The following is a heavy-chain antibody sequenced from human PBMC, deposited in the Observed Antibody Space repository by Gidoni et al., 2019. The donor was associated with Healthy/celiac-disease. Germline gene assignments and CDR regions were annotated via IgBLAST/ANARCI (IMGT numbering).Heavy chain of an antibody. Sequence: EVQLLESGGGLVQPGGSLRLSCAASGFTFSSYAMSWVRQAPGKGLEWVSAISGSGGSTYYADSVKGRFTISRDNSKNTLYLQMNSLRAEDTAVYYCAKDLTAITGETYYFDYWGQGTLVTVSS. V-gene: IGHV3-23*01. J-gene: IGHJ4*02. D-gene: IGHD7-27*01. CDR1: GFTFSSYA. CDR2: ISGSGGST. CDR3: AKDLTAITGETYYFDY.